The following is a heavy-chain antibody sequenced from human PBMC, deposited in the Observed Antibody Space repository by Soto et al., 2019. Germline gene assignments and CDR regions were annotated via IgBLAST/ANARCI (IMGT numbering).Heavy chain of an antibody. V-gene: IGHV1-69*13. D-gene: IGHD2-2*01. CDR1: GGTIRSNA. J-gene: IGHJ3*02. CDR3: ARFVPAAMLPLDAFDI. CDR2: IIPIFGTA. Sequence: EASVKLSCKDSGGTIRSNAISCVRQAPKQGLEWMGGIIPIFGTANYAQKFQGRVTITADESTSTAYMELSSLRSEDTAVYYCARFVPAAMLPLDAFDIWGQGTMVTVSS.